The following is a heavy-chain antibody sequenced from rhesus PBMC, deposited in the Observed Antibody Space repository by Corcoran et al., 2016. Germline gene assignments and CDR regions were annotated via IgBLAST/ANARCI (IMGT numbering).Heavy chain of an antibody. V-gene: IGHV4-173*01. CDR2: ISGSTGST. CDR1: GGSLSSNY. Sequence: QLQLPESGPGLLKPSETLSLTCTVPGGSLSSNYWSWIRQSPGKGLEWIGRISGSTGSTDYNPSLKSRVTISTDTSKNQFSLKLSSVTAADTAVYYCLRSPGKGSTSDYWGQGALVTVSS. J-gene: IGHJ4*01. D-gene: IGHD4-29*01. CDR3: LRSPGKGSTSDY.